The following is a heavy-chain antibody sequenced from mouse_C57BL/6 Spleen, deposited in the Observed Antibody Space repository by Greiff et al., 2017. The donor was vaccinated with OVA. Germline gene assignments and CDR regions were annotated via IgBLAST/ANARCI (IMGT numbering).Heavy chain of an antibody. D-gene: IGHD2-1*01. Sequence: QVQLKESGPGLVQPSQSLSITCTVSGFSLTSYGVHWVRQSPGKGLEWLGVIWSGGSTDYNAAFISRLSISKDNSKSQVFFKMNSLQADDTAIYYCARRELNGNYAYAMDYWGQGTSVTVSS. CDR3: ARRELNGNYAYAMDY. J-gene: IGHJ4*01. CDR2: IWSGGST. CDR1: GFSLTSYG. V-gene: IGHV2-2*01.